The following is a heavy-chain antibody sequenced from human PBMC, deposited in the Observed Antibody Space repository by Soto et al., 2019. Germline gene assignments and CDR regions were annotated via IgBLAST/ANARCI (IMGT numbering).Heavy chain of an antibody. Sequence: QVQLVESGGGVVQPGRSLRLSCAASGFTFSSYGMHWVRQAPGKGLEWVAVISYDGSNKYYADSVKGRFTISRENSKNTLYLQMNSLRAEDTAVYYCAKVGRVAAAGPFDYWGQGTLVTVSS. CDR2: ISYDGSNK. CDR3: AKVGRVAAAGPFDY. CDR1: GFTFSSYG. V-gene: IGHV3-30*18. J-gene: IGHJ4*02. D-gene: IGHD6-13*01.